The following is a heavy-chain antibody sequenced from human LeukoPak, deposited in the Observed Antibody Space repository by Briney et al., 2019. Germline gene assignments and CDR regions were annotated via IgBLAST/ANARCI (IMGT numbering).Heavy chain of an antibody. D-gene: IGHD3-22*01. J-gene: IGHJ4*01. CDR2: ISAYNGNT. CDR1: GYTFTSYG. Sequence: GASVKVSCKASGYTFTSYGISWVRQARGQGLEWMGRISAYNGNTNYAQKLQGRVTMTRNTSISTAYMELSSLSSEDTAVYYCARVVVIIKTPSLYYFDYWGHGTLVTVSS. CDR3: ARVVVIIKTPSLYYFDY. V-gene: IGHV1-18*01.